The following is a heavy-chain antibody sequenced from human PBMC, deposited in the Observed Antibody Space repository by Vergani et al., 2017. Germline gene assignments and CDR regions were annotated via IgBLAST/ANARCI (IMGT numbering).Heavy chain of an antibody. CDR2: IYHSGST. CDR3: ARGVRGAAGTPYYYYYMDV. Sequence: QVQLQESGPGLVKPSQTLSLTCTVSGGSISSGGYYWSWIRQPPGKGLEWIGYIYHSGSTYYNPSLKSRVTISVERSKNQFSLKLSSVTGADTAVYYCARGVRGAAGTPYYYYYMDVWGKATAVTVYS. V-gene: IGHV4-30-2*01. D-gene: IGHD3-10*01. J-gene: IGHJ6*03. CDR1: GGSISSGGYY.